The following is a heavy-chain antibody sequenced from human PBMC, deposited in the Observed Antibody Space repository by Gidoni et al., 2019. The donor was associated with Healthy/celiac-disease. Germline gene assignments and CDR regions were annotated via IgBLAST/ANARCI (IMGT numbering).Heavy chain of an antibody. CDR3: AKDYGGSALALTSLGSAFDI. J-gene: IGHJ3*02. CDR1: GFPFDDYA. V-gene: IGHV3-9*01. CDR2: ISWNSGSI. Sequence: EVQLVESGGGLVQPGRSLRLSCSASGFPFDDYAMPWVRQAPGKGLEWVSGISWNSGSIGYADSVKGRFTISRDNAKNALYLQMNSLRAEDTALYYCAKDYGGSALALTSLGSAFDIWGQGTMVTVSS. D-gene: IGHD2-15*01.